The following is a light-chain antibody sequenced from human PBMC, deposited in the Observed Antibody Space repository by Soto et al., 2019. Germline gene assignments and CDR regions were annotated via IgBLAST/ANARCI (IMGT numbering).Light chain of an antibody. V-gene: IGKV1-5*03. J-gene: IGKJ1*01. CDR1: QTISSW. Sequence: DIQMTQSPSTLSGSVGDRVTITCRASQTISSWLAWYQQKAGKAPKLLIYKASTLESGVPSRFSGSGSGTEFTLTIRSLQPDDFATYYCQQYNTYSPERTFGQGTKVDI. CDR2: KAS. CDR3: QQYNTYSPERT.